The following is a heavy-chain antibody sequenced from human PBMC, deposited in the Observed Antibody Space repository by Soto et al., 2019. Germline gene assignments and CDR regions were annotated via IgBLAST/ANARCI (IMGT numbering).Heavy chain of an antibody. V-gene: IGHV4-4*07. D-gene: IGHD3-3*01. Sequence: QGQLQESGPGLVKPSETLSLTCTVSGGSISNYFCNWIRQPADKGLEWIGRIDNSGSTNYNPSLKSRITMSADTSRTQFSLKLNSVTAADTAVYYCARGGQDFWSGPFDYWGQGALVTVSS. CDR3: ARGGQDFWSGPFDY. CDR2: IDNSGST. CDR1: GGSISNYF. J-gene: IGHJ4*02.